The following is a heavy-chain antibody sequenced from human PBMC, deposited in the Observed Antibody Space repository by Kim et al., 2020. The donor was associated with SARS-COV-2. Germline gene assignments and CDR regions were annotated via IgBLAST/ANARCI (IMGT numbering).Heavy chain of an antibody. J-gene: IGHJ1*01. CDR2: IKHDGSET. D-gene: IGHD6-19*01. CDR3: ARGSGWLIEH. Sequence: GGSLRLSCAASGFTPTIHWMNWVHQTPGKGLEWVANIKHDGSETKYVDSVKGRFTISRDSARNSIYLQMNSLRAEDTAVYYCARGSGWLIEHWGQGTLVTVSS. CDR1: GFTPTIHW. V-gene: IGHV3-7*05.